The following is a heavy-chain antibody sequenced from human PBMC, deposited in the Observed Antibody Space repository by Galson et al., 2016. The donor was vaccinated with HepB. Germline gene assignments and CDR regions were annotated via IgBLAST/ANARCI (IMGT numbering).Heavy chain of an antibody. V-gene: IGHV1-46*02. CDR3: ARARAPALDY. CDR1: GYTFNSYY. CDR2: INPSGDNT. Sequence: SVKVSCKASGYTFNSYYMHWVRQAPGQGLEWMGIINPSGDNTNYAQKFQGRVTMTRDTSTSIVYMELSSLRSEDTAMYYCARARAPALDYWGQGTLVTVSS. J-gene: IGHJ4*02.